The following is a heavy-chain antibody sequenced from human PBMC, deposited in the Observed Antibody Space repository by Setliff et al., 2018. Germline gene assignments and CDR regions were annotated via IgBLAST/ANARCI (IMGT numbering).Heavy chain of an antibody. CDR3: ASHEPWLWNAFDI. CDR2: INPDGSEK. Sequence: GGSLRLSCAASGITFSRFWMNWVREAPGKGLEWVANINPDGSEKRYVDSVNGRLTISIDNAKNTLYLQMNSLRAEDTAVYYCASHEPWLWNAFDIWGQGTMVT. D-gene: IGHD6-19*01. J-gene: IGHJ3*02. V-gene: IGHV3-7*01. CDR1: GITFSRFW.